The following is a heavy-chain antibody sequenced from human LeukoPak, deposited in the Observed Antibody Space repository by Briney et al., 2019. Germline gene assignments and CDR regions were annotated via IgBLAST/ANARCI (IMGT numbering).Heavy chain of an antibody. Sequence: ASVKVSCKVSGYTLTELSMHWVRQAPGKGLEWMGGFDPEDGETIYAQKFQGRVTMTEDTSTDTAYMELSSLRSEDTAVYYCATDSSGYYYNDAFDIWGQGTMVTVSS. J-gene: IGHJ3*02. D-gene: IGHD3-22*01. V-gene: IGHV1-24*01. CDR2: FDPEDGET. CDR1: GYTLTELS. CDR3: ATDSSGYYYNDAFDI.